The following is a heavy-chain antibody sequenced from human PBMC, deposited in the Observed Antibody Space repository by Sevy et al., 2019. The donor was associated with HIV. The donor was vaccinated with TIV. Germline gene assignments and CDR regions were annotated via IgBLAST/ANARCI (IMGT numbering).Heavy chain of an antibody. J-gene: IGHJ4*02. CDR2: VSGSGST. Sequence: GGSLRLSCAASGFTFSNYVMSWVHQAPGKGLEWVSTVSGSGSTKYADSVEGRFTISRDNSKNTVYLQMNSLRAEDTAVYYCAKNLGWSHFDYWGQGTLVTVSS. CDR1: GFTFSNYV. CDR3: AKNLGWSHFDY. V-gene: IGHV3-23*01. D-gene: IGHD3-16*01.